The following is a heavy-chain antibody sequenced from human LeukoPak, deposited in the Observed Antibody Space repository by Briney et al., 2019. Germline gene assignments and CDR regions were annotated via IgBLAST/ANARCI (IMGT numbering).Heavy chain of an antibody. V-gene: IGHV4-4*07. D-gene: IGHD2-2*01. J-gene: IGHJ6*03. CDR2: IYTSGST. Sequence: SETLSLTCTVSGGSISSYYWSWIRQPAGKGLEWIGRIYTSGSTNYNPSLKSRVTISVDKSKNQFSLKLSSVTAADSAVYYCARHCSSTSCYGGSRMNYYYYYMDVWGKGTTVTVSS. CDR3: ARHCSSTSCYGGSRMNYYYYYMDV. CDR1: GGSISSYY.